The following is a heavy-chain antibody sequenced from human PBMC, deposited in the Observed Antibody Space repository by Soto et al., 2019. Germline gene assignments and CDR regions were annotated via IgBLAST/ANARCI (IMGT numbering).Heavy chain of an antibody. CDR3: ASSETYTLDY. Sequence: GGSLRLSCAASGFTFSSYSMNWVRQAPGKGLEWVSYISSSSSTIYYADSVKGRLTISRDNAKNSLYLQMNSLRDEDTAVYYCASSETYTLDYWGQGTLVTVSS. J-gene: IGHJ4*02. CDR2: ISSSSSTI. CDR1: GFTFSSYS. V-gene: IGHV3-48*02.